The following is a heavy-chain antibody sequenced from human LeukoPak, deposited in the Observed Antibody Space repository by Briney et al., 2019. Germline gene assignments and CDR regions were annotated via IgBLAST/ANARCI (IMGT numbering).Heavy chain of an antibody. V-gene: IGHV3-30*04. CDR1: GFTFSSYA. CDR2: ISYDGSNK. J-gene: IGHJ5*02. CDR3: AKDTMVRGVIASGWFDP. D-gene: IGHD3-10*01. Sequence: GGSLRLSCAASGFTFSSYAMHWVRQAPGKGLEWVAVISYDGSNKYYADSVKGRFTISRDNSKNSLYLQMNSLRAEDTALYYCAKDTMVRGVIASGWFDPWGQGTLVTVSS.